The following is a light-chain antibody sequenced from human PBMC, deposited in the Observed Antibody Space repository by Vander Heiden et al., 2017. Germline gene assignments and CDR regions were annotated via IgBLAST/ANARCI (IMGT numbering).Light chain of an antibody. J-gene: IGLJ2*01. CDR3: QSYDTSLNGYVV. Sequence: QSVLTPPPSVSGAPGQRVTISCSGSSSNIGAGHDVHWYQHVPGTAPKLLIYVNSNRPSGVPDRFSGSKSGTSASLAITGLQAEDEADYYCQSYDTSLNGYVVFGGGTKLTVL. V-gene: IGLV1-40*01. CDR2: VNS. CDR1: SSNIGAGHD.